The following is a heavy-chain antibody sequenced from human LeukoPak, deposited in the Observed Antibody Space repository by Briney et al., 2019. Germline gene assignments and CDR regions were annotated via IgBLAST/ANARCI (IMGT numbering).Heavy chain of an antibody. CDR1: GFSFISYG. V-gene: IGHV3-30*03. Sequence: GGSLRLSCAASGFSFISYGMHWVRQAPGKGLEWVGVISDDGRNKKYADSVKGRFTISRDNSKDTLYLQMNSLRAEDTALYYCARVDSSSSGYFDYWGQGTLVTVSS. CDR3: ARVDSSSSGYFDY. CDR2: ISDDGRNK. J-gene: IGHJ4*02. D-gene: IGHD6-13*01.